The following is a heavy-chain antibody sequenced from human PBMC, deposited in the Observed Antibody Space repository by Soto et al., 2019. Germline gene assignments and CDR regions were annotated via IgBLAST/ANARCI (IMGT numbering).Heavy chain of an antibody. D-gene: IGHD1-20*01. Sequence: QITLKESGPTLVKPTQTLTLTCTFSGFSLSTSGMGVGWIRQPPGKALEWLALIFWDDNKHYSPSLNTRLTITKDPSKNQVVLTTTTMDPVDTATYYFARRSVTETNYFDPWGQGTLVTVSS. CDR3: ARRSVTETNYFDP. CDR1: GFSLSTSGMG. CDR2: IFWDDNK. V-gene: IGHV2-5*02. J-gene: IGHJ5*02.